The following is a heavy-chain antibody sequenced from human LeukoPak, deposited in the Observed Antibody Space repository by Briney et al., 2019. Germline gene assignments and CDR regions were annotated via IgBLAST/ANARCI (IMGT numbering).Heavy chain of an antibody. D-gene: IGHD3-3*01. CDR3: ARDRLITIFGVVHYNWFNP. Sequence: SETLSLTCTVSGGSISSYYWSWIRQPAGKGLEWIGRIYTSGSTNYNPSLKSRVTMSVDTSKNQFSLKLSSVTAADTAVYYSARDRLITIFGVVHYNWFNPWGQGTLVTVSS. V-gene: IGHV4-4*07. CDR2: IYTSGST. CDR1: GGSISSYY. J-gene: IGHJ5*02.